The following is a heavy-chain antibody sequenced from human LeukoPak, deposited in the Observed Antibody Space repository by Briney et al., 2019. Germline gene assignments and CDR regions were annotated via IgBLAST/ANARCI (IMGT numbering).Heavy chain of an antibody. D-gene: IGHD6-19*01. CDR1: GFSFNSYW. CDR2: IDPAGTDT. Sequence: GGSLRLSCAASGFSFNSYWMTWVRQAPGRGLEWVANIDPAGTDTYYVDPVKGRFIISRDNAKNLVYLQTNTLRAEDTAVYSRGRFGYVAGIDLWGQGTLVTVSS. CDR3: GRFGYVAGIDL. V-gene: IGHV3-7*01. J-gene: IGHJ4*02.